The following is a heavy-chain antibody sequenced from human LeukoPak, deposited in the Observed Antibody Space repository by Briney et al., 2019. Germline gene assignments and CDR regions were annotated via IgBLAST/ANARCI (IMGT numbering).Heavy chain of an antibody. CDR1: GFTFSSYG. CDR3: AKDKSSSWSFDY. CDR2: ISYVGSNK. V-gene: IGHV3-30*18. D-gene: IGHD6-13*01. J-gene: IGHJ4*02. Sequence: PGRSLRLSCAASGFTFSSYGMHWVRQAPGRGLEWVAVISYVGSNKYYADSVMRRFTISRDNSKNTLYLQMNSLRAEDTAVYYCAKDKSSSWSFDYWGQGTLVTVSS.